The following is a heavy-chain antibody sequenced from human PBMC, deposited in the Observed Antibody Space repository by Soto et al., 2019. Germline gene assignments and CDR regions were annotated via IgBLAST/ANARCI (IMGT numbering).Heavy chain of an antibody. CDR3: AREGDGDYLGTFDY. Sequence: QVQLVQSGAEVKKPGSSVKVSCKASGGTFRNYAISWVRQAPGQGLEWMGGIIPIFGTANSAQKFQGRVTITADESTSTAYMELSSLRSEDTAVYFCAREGDGDYLGTFDYWGQGTLVTVSS. D-gene: IGHD4-17*01. V-gene: IGHV1-69*12. J-gene: IGHJ4*02. CDR1: GGTFRNYA. CDR2: IIPIFGTA.